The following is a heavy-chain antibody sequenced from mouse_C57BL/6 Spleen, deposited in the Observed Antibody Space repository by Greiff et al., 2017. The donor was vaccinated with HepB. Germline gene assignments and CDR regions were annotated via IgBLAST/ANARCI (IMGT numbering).Heavy chain of an antibody. Sequence: EVNLVESGGGLVKPGGSLKLSCAASGFTFSSYAMSWVRQTPEKRLEWVATISDGGSYTYYPDNVKGRFTISRDNAKNNLYLQMSHLKSEDTAMYYCARKEAYWGQGTLVTVSA. CDR1: GFTFSSYA. CDR2: ISDGGSYT. J-gene: IGHJ3*01. V-gene: IGHV5-4*03. CDR3: ARKEAY.